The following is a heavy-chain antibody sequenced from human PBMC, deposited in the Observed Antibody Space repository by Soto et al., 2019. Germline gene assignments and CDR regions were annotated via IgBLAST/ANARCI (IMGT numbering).Heavy chain of an antibody. Sequence: GESLKISCKGSGYGFTSYWIGWVRQMPGKGLEWMGIIHPGDSDTRYSPSFQGQVTISADKSISTAYLQWSSLKASDTAMFYCARGGGVATILNVFDIWGQGTMVT. D-gene: IGHD5-12*01. CDR1: GYGFTSYW. CDR3: ARGGGVATILNVFDI. V-gene: IGHV5-51*01. J-gene: IGHJ3*02. CDR2: IHPGDSDT.